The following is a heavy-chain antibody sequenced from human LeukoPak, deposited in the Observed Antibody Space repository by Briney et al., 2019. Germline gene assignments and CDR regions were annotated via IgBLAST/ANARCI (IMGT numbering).Heavy chain of an antibody. J-gene: IGHJ5*02. V-gene: IGHV1-24*01. CDR1: GYTLTELS. D-gene: IGHD6-25*01. CDR3: VRFAAGPDPYYP. CDR2: FDPEDGET. Sequence: GASVKVSCKVSGYTLTELSIHWVRQAPGKGLEWMGGFDPEDGETIYAQNFQGRATMTEDTSTDTAYMELNNLTSEDTAVYYCVRFAAGPDPYYPWGQGTLVTVSS.